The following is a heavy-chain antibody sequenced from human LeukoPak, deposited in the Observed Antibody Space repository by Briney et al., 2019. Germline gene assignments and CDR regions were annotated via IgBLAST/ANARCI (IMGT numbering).Heavy chain of an antibody. Sequence: PAGSLRLSCVASGFTFSDNSMTWIRQAPGKGLEWVSSISSSSSYIYYADSVKGRFTISRDNAKNSLYLQMNGLRAEDTAVYYCARVRGNYDILTGYRSNWFDPWGQGTLVTVSS. D-gene: IGHD3-9*01. V-gene: IGHV3-11*06. J-gene: IGHJ5*02. CDR3: ARVRGNYDILTGYRSNWFDP. CDR2: ISSSSSYI. CDR1: GFTFSDNS.